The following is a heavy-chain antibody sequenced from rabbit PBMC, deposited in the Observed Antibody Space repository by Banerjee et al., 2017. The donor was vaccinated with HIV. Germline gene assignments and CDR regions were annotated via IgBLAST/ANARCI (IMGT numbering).Heavy chain of an antibody. D-gene: IGHD4-1*01. CDR3: ARAGWNIDWSQDL. Sequence: QEQLVESGGGLVQPEGSLTLTCTASGFSFSSSYYMCWVRQAPGKGLEWIACIVAGSSGSTYYASWAKGRFTISKTSSTTVTLQMTSLTAADTATYFCARAGWNIDWSQDLWGPGTLVTVS. CDR1: GFSFSSSYY. CDR2: IVAGSSGST. V-gene: IGHV1S45*01. J-gene: IGHJ4*01.